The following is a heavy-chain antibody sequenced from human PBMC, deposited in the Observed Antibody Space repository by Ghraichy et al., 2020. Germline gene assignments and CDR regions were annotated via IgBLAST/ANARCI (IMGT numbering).Heavy chain of an antibody. J-gene: IGHJ4*02. D-gene: IGHD1-26*01. CDR1: GFTFSSYW. Sequence: LSLTCAASGFTFSSYWMSWVRQAPGKGLEWVANIKQDGSEKYYVDSVKGRFTISRDNAKNSLYLQMNSLRAEDTAVYYCARDIRGWELPRYYFDYWGQGTLVTVSS. CDR3: ARDIRGWELPRYYFDY. CDR2: IKQDGSEK. V-gene: IGHV3-7*01.